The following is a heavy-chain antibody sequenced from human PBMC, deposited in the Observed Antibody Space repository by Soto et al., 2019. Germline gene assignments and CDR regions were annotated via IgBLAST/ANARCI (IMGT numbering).Heavy chain of an antibody. J-gene: IGHJ6*03. CDR1: GFTFSSYW. CDR2: INSDGTTT. V-gene: IGHV3-74*01. D-gene: IGHD1-1*01. CDR3: ARVGTGYYYKDV. Sequence: EVQLVESGGGLVQPGGSPRLSCAASGFTFSSYWMHWVRQAPGKGLVWVSRINSDGTTTTYADSVKGRFTISRDNAKNTLYVEMNSLRAEDTAVYYCARVGTGYYYKDVWGKGTTVTVSS.